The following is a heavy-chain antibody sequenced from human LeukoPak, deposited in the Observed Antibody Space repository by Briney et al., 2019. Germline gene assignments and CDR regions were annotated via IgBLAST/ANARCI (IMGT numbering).Heavy chain of an antibody. V-gene: IGHV3-48*04. CDR3: ARDLAYCGGDCPFDY. CDR2: ISSSSSTI. CDR1: GFTFSSFS. Sequence: GGSLRLSCAASGFTFSSFSINWVRQAPEKGLEWVSYISSSSSTIYYADSVKGRFTISRDNAKNSLYLQMNSLRAEDTAVYYCARDLAYCGGDCPFDYWGQGTLVTVSS. J-gene: IGHJ4*02. D-gene: IGHD2-21*02.